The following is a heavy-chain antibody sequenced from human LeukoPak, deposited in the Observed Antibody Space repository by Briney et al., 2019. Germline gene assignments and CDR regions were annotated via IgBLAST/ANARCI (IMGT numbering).Heavy chain of an antibody. D-gene: IGHD3-22*01. Sequence: GGSLRLSCAASGFTSSSYSMNWVRQAPGKGLEWVSYISSSSSTIYYADSVKGRFTISRDNAKNSLYLQMNSLRAEDTAVYYCARDVPHYYDSSGYFDYWGQGTLVTVSS. J-gene: IGHJ4*02. CDR2: ISSSSSTI. V-gene: IGHV3-48*01. CDR1: GFTSSSYS. CDR3: ARDVPHYYDSSGYFDY.